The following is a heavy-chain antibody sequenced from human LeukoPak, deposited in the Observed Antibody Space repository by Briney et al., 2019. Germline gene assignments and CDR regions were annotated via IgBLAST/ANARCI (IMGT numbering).Heavy chain of an antibody. CDR2: IYSGGST. V-gene: IGHV3-66*02. CDR1: GFTFSSND. Sequence: GGSLSLSCAASGFTFSSNDMSWVRQAPGKGLEWVSVIYSGGSTYYSDSVKGRFTISRDNSKNTLYLQMNRLRGEDTDVYYCARGLVGATTIDYWGQGTLVTVSP. J-gene: IGHJ4*02. CDR3: ARGLVGATTIDY. D-gene: IGHD1-26*01.